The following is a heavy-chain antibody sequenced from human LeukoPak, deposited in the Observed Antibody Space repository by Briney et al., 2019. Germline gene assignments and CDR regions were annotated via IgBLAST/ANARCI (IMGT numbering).Heavy chain of an antibody. CDR1: GFTFDDYA. V-gene: IGHV3-9*01. CDR2: ISWNSGSI. CDR3: AETGSAMGG. J-gene: IGHJ4*02. D-gene: IGHD5-18*01. Sequence: PGGSLRLSCAASGFTFDDYAMHWVRQAPGKGLEWVSGISWNSGSIGYADSVKGRFTISRDNAKNSLYLQMNSLRAEDTAVYYCAETGSAMGGWGQGTLVTVSS.